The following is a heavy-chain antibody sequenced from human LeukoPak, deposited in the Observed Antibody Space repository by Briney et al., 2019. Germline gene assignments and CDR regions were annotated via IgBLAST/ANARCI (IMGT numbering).Heavy chain of an antibody. D-gene: IGHD3-9*01. J-gene: IGHJ4*02. CDR1: GFTVSSNY. CDR2: IYSAGST. V-gene: IGHV3-53*04. Sequence: GGSLRPSCAASGFTVSSNYMSWVRQAPGKGLEWVSVIYSAGSTYYADSVKGRFTISRHNSENTLYLQMNSLRPEDTAVYYCARIDIPGYFDYWGQGTLVTVSS. CDR3: ARIDIPGYFDY.